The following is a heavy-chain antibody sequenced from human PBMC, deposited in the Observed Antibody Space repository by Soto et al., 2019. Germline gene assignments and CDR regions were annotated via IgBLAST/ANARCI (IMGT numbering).Heavy chain of an antibody. V-gene: IGHV4-31*03. CDR2: IYESGTT. CDR3: ARDRGFGMDA. J-gene: IGHJ6*02. CDR1: GGSINGGRYN. Sequence: QVPLQESGPGLVKPSQTLSLTCTVSGGSINGGRYNWNWIRQHPGKGLEWIGYIYESGTTDYNPSLKSRVIIAEDTSKNQFSLRLSSVTAADTAIYYCARDRGFGMDAWGQGTMVIVSS.